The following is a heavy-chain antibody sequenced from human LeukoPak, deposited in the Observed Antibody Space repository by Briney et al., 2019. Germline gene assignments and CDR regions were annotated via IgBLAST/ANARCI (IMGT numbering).Heavy chain of an antibody. CDR2: ICPDGTVT. V-gene: IGHV3-74*01. J-gene: IGHJ4*02. CDR1: GFIFSTYC. Sequence: QTGGSLRLSCAASGFIFSTYCMHWVRQAPGKGPMWVSRICPDGTVTNYADSVKARFSISRDNARNTVYLQMNSLRAEDTAVYYCVRDFRSADYWGQGTLVTVSS. CDR3: VRDFRSADY.